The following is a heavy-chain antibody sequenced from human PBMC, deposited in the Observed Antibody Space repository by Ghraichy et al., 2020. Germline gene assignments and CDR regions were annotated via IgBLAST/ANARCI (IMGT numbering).Heavy chain of an antibody. CDR1: GFTFDIYS. Sequence: GGSLRLSCAASGFTFDIYSMNWVRQAPGKGLEWVSRISGSATDTDYADSVRGRFTISRDNSKSMLYLQLNSLKAEDTALYYCTRRIEHGSGGNCWTPGYWGQGTLVTCSS. V-gene: IGHV3-23*01. CDR3: TRRIEHGSGGNCWTPGY. CDR2: ISGSATDT. J-gene: IGHJ4*02. D-gene: IGHD2-15*01.